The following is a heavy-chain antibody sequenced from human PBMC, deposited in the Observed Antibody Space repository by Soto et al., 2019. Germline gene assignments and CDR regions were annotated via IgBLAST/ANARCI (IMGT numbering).Heavy chain of an antibody. Sequence: GGSLRLSCAASGFTFNTYAMNWVRQAPGKGMEWISYISSTTDTIYYADSVRGRFTISRDNAKNSLYLQMNSLRDEDTSVYFCARVKIAMHGTHYYGMDVWGHGTTVTVSS. CDR3: ARVKIAMHGTHYYGMDV. J-gene: IGHJ6*02. V-gene: IGHV3-48*02. CDR2: ISSTTDTI. CDR1: GFTFNTYA. D-gene: IGHD6-19*01.